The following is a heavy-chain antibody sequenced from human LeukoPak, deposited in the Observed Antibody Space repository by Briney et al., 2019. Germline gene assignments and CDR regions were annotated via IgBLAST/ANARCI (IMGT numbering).Heavy chain of an antibody. J-gene: IGHJ4*02. V-gene: IGHV4-59*12. CDR3: ARDQGAAALDY. CDR1: GGSFSGYY. D-gene: IGHD6-13*01. Sequence: SETLSLTCAVYGGSFSGYYWSWIRQPPGKGLEWIGYIYYSGSTNYNPSLKSRVTISVDTSKNQFSLKLSSVTPEDTAVYYCARDQGAAALDYWGQGTLVTVSS. CDR2: IYYSGST.